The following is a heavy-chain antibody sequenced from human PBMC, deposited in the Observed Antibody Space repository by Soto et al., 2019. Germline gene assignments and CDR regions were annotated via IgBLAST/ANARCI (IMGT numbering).Heavy chain of an antibody. V-gene: IGHV4-4*02. CDR2: IYHGGST. J-gene: IGHJ5*01. D-gene: IGHD3-16*01. CDR1: GDSISSTRL. Sequence: XETLSLTCTVSGDSISSTRLWSWVRQSPGKGLEWIGHIYHGGSTNYNPSLRSRVTISLDKSKNQVSLQLNSVTPDDTAVYYCARLIGNSWLDSWGQGTLVTVSS. CDR3: ARLIGNSWLDS.